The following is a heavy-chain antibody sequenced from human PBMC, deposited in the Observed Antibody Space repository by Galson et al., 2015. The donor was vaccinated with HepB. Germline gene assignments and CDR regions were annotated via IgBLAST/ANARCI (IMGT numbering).Heavy chain of an antibody. D-gene: IGHD2/OR15-2a*01. CDR3: ARGDVVIVTGDINAFDI. V-gene: IGHV1-18*04. Sequence: SVKVSCKAFGYTFTNNGLTWMRQAPGLGLEWMGWISASNGHTNYAKKFQDRVTMTIDTSTNTAYMELKSLKFDDTAVYFCARGDVVIVTGDINAFDIRGQGTMVTVSS. CDR2: ISASNGHT. CDR1: GYTFTNNG. J-gene: IGHJ3*02.